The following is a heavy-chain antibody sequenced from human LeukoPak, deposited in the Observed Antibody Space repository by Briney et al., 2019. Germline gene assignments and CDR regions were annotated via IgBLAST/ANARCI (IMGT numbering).Heavy chain of an antibody. V-gene: IGHV3-21*01. Sequence: GGSFRLSCAASGFTFSDYTMNWVRQAPGKGLEWVSCISSNSNYIYQADSVKGRFTISRDNAQNSLYLLMSNLRAEDTAVYYCARDRAWNYFDYWGQGTLVTVSS. CDR2: ISSNSNYI. D-gene: IGHD3-3*01. J-gene: IGHJ4*02. CDR1: GFTFSDYT. CDR3: ARDRAWNYFDY.